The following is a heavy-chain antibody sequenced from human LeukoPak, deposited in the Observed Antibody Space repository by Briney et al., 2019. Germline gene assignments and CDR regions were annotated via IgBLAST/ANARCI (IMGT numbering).Heavy chain of an antibody. CDR3: AKDEDSSGWYGFDY. D-gene: IGHD6-19*01. CDR2: IRYDGSNK. V-gene: IGHV3-30*02. Sequence: PGGSLRLSCAASGFTFSSYGMHWVRQAPGKGLEWVAFIRYDGSNKYYADSLKGRFTISRDNSKNTLYLQMNSLRAEDTAVYYCAKDEDSSGWYGFDYWGQGTLVTVSS. CDR1: GFTFSSYG. J-gene: IGHJ4*02.